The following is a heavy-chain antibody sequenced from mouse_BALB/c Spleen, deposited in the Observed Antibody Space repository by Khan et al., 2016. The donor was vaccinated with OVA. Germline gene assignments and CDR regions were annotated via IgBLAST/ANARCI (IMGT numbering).Heavy chain of an antibody. V-gene: IGHV1S137*01. J-gene: IGHJ3*01. Sequence: VQLQESGAELVRPGVSVKISCKGSGYTFTDFTMHWVKQSHAKSLEWIGVISTYYGDASYNQKFKGKATMTVDKSSSTAYMELARLTSEDSAIYYCARGGGGDKFAYWGQGTLGTVSA. CDR2: ISTYYGDA. CDR1: GYTFTDFT. CDR3: ARGGGGDKFAY.